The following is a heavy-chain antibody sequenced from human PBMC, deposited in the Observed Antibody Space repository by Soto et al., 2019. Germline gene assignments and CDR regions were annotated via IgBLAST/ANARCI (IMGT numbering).Heavy chain of an antibody. Sequence: PGGSLRLSCAASGFTFDDYAMHWVRQAPGKGLEWVSGISWNSGSKGYADSVKGRFTISRDNAKNSQYLQMNSLRAEDTALYYCAKDASSGGGAQYDAFDIWGQGTMVTVSS. D-gene: IGHD2-21*01. CDR3: AKDASSGGGAQYDAFDI. CDR1: GFTFDDYA. J-gene: IGHJ3*02. CDR2: ISWNSGSK. V-gene: IGHV3-9*01.